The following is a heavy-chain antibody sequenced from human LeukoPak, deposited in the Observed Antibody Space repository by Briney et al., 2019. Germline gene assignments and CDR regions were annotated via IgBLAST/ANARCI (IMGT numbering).Heavy chain of an antibody. CDR2: ISGSASST. V-gene: IGHV3-23*01. Sequence: GGSLRLSCAASGFTFSNYAMSWVRQAPGKGLEWVSAISGSASSTYHADSVKGRFTISRDNSKNTLFLQMNSLRADDTAVYYCAMKAVPRPRLHDAFDFWGRGTVVSVSS. CDR3: AMKAVPRPRLHDAFDF. CDR1: GFTFSNYA. D-gene: IGHD5-24*01. J-gene: IGHJ3*01.